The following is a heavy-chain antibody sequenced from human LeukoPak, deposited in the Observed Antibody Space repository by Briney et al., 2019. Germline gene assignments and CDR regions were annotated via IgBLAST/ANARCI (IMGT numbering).Heavy chain of an antibody. CDR3: ARRGGPDSSGYDIRFDP. CDR1: GYTFTSYG. D-gene: IGHD3-22*01. J-gene: IGHJ5*02. Sequence: GASVKVSCKASGYTFTSYGISWVRQAPGQGLEWMGWISAYNGNTNYAQKLQGRVTITADESTSTAYMELSSLRSEDTAVYYCARRGGPDSSGYDIRFDPWGQGTLVTVSS. CDR2: ISAYNGNT. V-gene: IGHV1-18*01.